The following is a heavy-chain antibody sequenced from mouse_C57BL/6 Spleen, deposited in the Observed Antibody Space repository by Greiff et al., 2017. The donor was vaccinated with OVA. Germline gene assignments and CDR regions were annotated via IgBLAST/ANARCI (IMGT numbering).Heavy chain of an antibody. J-gene: IGHJ2*01. CDR2: INPGSGGT. CDR1: GYAFTNYL. Sequence: QVQLQQSGAELVRPGTSVKVSCKASGYAFTNYLIEWVKQRPGQGLEWIGVINPGSGGTNYNEKFKGKATLTADKSSSTAYMQLSSLTSEDSAVYFCARPGLQLGLDYWGQGTTLTVSS. D-gene: IGHD4-1*02. V-gene: IGHV1-54*01. CDR3: ARPGLQLGLDY.